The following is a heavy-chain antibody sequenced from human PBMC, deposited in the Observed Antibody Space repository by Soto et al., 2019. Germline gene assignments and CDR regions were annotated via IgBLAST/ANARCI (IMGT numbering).Heavy chain of an antibody. CDR1: GGSMVSYY. CDR3: ARAPDYYGSGYYYYGMDV. V-gene: IGHV4-59*01. Sequence: SETLSLTCAVSGGSMVSYYWSWIRQPPGRGLEWIGYIYYSGSTNYNPSLKSRVTISVDTSKNQVSLKLSSVTAADTAVYYCARAPDYYGSGYYYYGMDVWGQGTTVTVS. D-gene: IGHD3-10*01. J-gene: IGHJ6*02. CDR2: IYYSGST.